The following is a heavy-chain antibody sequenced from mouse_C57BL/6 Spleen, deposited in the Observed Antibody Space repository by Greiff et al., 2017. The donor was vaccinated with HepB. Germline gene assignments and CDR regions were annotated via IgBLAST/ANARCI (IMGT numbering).Heavy chain of an antibody. CDR3: ARHDGYDEGAWFAY. D-gene: IGHD2-2*01. Sequence: QVQLKESGPGLVAPSQSLSITCTVSGFSLTSYGVHWVRQPPGKGLEWLVVIWSDGSTTYNSALKSRLSISKDNTKSQVFLKMNSLQTDDTAMYYWARHDGYDEGAWFAYWGQGTLVTVSA. CDR2: IWSDGST. J-gene: IGHJ3*01. V-gene: IGHV2-6-1*01. CDR1: GFSLTSYG.